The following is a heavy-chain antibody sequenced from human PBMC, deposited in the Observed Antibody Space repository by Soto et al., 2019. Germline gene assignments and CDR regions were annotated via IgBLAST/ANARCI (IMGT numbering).Heavy chain of an antibody. Sequence: QVQLVQSGAEEKKPGASVKVSCKASGYTFTSYAMHWVRQAPGQRLEWMGWINAGNGNTKYSQKFQGRVNITRDTSASTACRELSSLRSEATAVYYCARAVGGPTSNLDYWGQGTLVTVSS. CDR1: GYTFTSYA. CDR3: ARAVGGPTSNLDY. V-gene: IGHV1-3*05. J-gene: IGHJ4*02. D-gene: IGHD3-16*01. CDR2: INAGNGNT.